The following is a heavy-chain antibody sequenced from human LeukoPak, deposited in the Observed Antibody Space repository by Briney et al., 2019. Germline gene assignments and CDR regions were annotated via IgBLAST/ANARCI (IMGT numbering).Heavy chain of an antibody. D-gene: IGHD5-24*01. V-gene: IGHV4-4*09. CDR3: ARGYSTTWPYWYFDL. Sequence: SETLSLTCSVSGVSIFSYYWNWIRQPPGKGLEWIGHISTTETTDYSPGLKGRVTISADASKNQFSMTMISMTATDTALYYCARGYSTTWPYWYFDLWGRGSQVTVSS. CDR2: ISTTETT. CDR1: GVSIFSYY. J-gene: IGHJ2*01.